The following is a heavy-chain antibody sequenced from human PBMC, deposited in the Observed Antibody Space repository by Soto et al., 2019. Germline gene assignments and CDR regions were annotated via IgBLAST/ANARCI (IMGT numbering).Heavy chain of an antibody. V-gene: IGHV1-8*01. D-gene: IGHD6-13*01. CDR1: GYTFTSYD. J-gene: IGHJ6*02. CDR2: MNPNSGNT. CDR3: ARRVYSSSWYYYYYYGMDV. Sequence: GASVKVSCKASGYTFTSYDINWVRQATGQGLERKGWMNPNSGNTGYAQKFQGRVTMTRNTSISTANMELSSLRSEDTAVKYSARRVYSSSWYYYYYYGMDVWGQGTTVTVSS.